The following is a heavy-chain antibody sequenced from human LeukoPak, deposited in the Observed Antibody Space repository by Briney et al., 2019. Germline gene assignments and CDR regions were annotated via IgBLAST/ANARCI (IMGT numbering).Heavy chain of an antibody. Sequence: PSETLSLTCAVYGGSFSGYYWSWIRRPPGKGLEWIGEINHSGSTNYNPSLKSRVTISVDTSKNQFSLKLSSVTAADTAVYYCARQDYYEKSGYYYFDHWGQGTLVTVSS. J-gene: IGHJ4*02. D-gene: IGHD3-22*01. V-gene: IGHV4-34*01. CDR2: INHSGST. CDR3: ARQDYYEKSGYYYFDH. CDR1: GGSFSGYY.